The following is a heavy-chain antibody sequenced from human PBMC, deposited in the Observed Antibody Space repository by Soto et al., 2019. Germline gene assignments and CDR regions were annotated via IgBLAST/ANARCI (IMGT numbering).Heavy chain of an antibody. CDR1: GFTFSNYA. D-gene: IGHD2-15*01. Sequence: GGSLRLSCAPSGFTFSNYAMSWVRQAPGKGLEWVSAICSSGHSTYYEDSVKGRFTISRDNSKNMLYLQMNSLRADDTAVYYCAKAHKPARGLYYFDYWGQGTLVTVSS. CDR2: ICSSGHST. CDR3: AKAHKPARGLYYFDY. J-gene: IGHJ4*02. V-gene: IGHV3-23*01.